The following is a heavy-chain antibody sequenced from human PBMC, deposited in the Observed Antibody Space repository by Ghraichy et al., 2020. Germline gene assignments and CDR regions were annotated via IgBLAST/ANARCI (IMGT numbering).Heavy chain of an antibody. CDR2: LYHSGRRHY. J-gene: IGHJ6*02. D-gene: IGHD3/OR15-3a*01. V-gene: IGHV4-59*01. CDR1: GGSTSSYY. Sequence: SQTLSLTCTVSGGSTSSYYWTWIRKPPGQGLEWIGYLYHSGRRHYNPNPTLGSRVTISVDTSKKQFSHKLSSVTAADAAVYYCARVWTESGGTYGLDVWCQGTTVTASS. CDR3: ARVWTESGGTYGLDV.